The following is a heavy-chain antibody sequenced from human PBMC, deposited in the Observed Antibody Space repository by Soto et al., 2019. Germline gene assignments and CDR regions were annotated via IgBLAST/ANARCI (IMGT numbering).Heavy chain of an antibody. Sequence: QVQLQESGPGLVKPSETLSLTCTVSGGSISNHYWSWIRQPPGKGLEWIGYIYYNGNTNYNPPLKSRVTMSVDTSKKQISLKLSSVTAADTAVYYGTRANWYSEYWGQGTLVTVSS. D-gene: IGHD7-27*01. CDR3: TRANWYSEY. CDR1: GGSISNHY. J-gene: IGHJ4*02. V-gene: IGHV4-59*11. CDR2: IYYNGNT.